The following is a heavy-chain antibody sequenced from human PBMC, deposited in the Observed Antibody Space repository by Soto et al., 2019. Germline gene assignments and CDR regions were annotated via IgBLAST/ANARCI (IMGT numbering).Heavy chain of an antibody. Sequence: GGSLRLSCAASGFTVSSNYMSWVRQAPGKGLEWVSVIYSGGSTYYADSVKGRFTISRDNSKNTLYLQMNSLRAEDTAVYYCARETTTVTPALGYWGQGTLVTVSS. CDR1: GFTVSSNY. CDR2: IYSGGST. J-gene: IGHJ4*02. CDR3: ARETTTVTPALGY. V-gene: IGHV3-66*01. D-gene: IGHD4-17*01.